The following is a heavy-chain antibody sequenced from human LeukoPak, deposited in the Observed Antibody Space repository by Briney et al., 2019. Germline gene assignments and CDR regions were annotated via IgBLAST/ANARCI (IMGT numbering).Heavy chain of an antibody. V-gene: IGHV4-59*08. Sequence: TSETLSLTCTVSGGSISSYYWSWIRQPPGKGLGWIGYIYYSGTINYNPSLKSRVTISVDTSKHQFSLRLSSVTAADTAVYYCARHRGAYCGGGSCYSSYYFDSWGQGTLVTVSS. J-gene: IGHJ4*02. CDR1: GGSISSYY. CDR3: ARHRGAYCGGGSCYSSYYFDS. D-gene: IGHD2-15*01. CDR2: IYYSGTI.